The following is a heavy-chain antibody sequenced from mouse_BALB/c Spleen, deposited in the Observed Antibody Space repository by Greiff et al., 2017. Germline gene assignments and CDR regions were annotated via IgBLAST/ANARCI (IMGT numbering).Heavy chain of an antibody. CDR3: ARMITDWYFDV. CDR2: IWSGGST. D-gene: IGHD2-4*01. Sequence: QVQLKQSGPGLVQPSQSLSITCTVSGFSLTSYGVHWVRQSPGKGLEWLGVIWSGGSTDYNAAFISRLSISKDNSKSQVFFKMNSLQANDTAIYYCARMITDWYFDVWGAGTTVTVSS. J-gene: IGHJ1*01. CDR1: GFSLTSYG. V-gene: IGHV2-2*02.